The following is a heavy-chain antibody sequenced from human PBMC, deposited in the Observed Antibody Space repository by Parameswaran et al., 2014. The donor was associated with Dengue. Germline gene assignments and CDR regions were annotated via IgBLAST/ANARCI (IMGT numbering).Heavy chain of an antibody. Sequence: WIRQPPGKGLEWVSLISGDGGSTYYADSVKGRFTISRDNSKNSLYLQMNSLRTEDTALYYCAKTSLAVEYSSSWFNPYYYYYYGMDVWGQGTTVTVSS. D-gene: IGHD6-13*01. CDR3: AKTSLAVEYSSSWFNPYYYYYYGMDV. CDR2: ISGDGGST. J-gene: IGHJ6*02. V-gene: IGHV3-43*02.